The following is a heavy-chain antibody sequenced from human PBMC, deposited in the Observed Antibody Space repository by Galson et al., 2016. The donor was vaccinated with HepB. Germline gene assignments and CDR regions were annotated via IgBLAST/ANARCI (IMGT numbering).Heavy chain of an antibody. CDR3: AKDKTELRYFDWQSFGAFHM. V-gene: IGHV3-23*01. Sequence: SLRLSCAVSRFTFGSYAMSWVRQAPGKGLEWVSSISDNAGSTYYADSEKGRFTISRDNSKNTLYLQMNSLRAEDTAVYYCAKDKTELRYFDWQSFGAFHMWGQGTMVTVS. CDR1: RFTFGSYA. D-gene: IGHD3-9*01. CDR2: ISDNAGST. J-gene: IGHJ3*02.